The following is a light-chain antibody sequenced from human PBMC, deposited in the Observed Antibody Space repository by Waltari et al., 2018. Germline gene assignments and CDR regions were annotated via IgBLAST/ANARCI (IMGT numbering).Light chain of an antibody. CDR2: SNN. J-gene: IGLJ3*02. Sequence: QSVVPQPPSASRTTGQRVSIACSGSRSNLGRNTVNWYQQVPGTAPKLLFYSNNQRPSGVPDLFSGSKSGTSASLAISGLQSEDEADYYCAAWDDSLNAVVFGGGTKLTVL. CDR1: RSNLGRNT. V-gene: IGLV1-44*01. CDR3: AAWDDSLNAVV.